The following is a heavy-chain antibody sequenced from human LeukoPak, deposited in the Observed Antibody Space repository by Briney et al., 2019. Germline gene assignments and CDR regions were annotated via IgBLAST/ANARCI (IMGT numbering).Heavy chain of an antibody. D-gene: IGHD1-20*01. CDR2: INPNSGGT. CDR3: ARAHFITGRMDV. Sequence: ASVKVSCKASGYTFTGYYMHCVRQAPGQGFEWMGCINPNSGGTNYAQKFQGRVTMTRDTSISTAYMELSRLRSDDTAVYYCARAHFITGRMDVWGQGTTVTASS. J-gene: IGHJ6*02. CDR1: GYTFTGYY. V-gene: IGHV1-2*02.